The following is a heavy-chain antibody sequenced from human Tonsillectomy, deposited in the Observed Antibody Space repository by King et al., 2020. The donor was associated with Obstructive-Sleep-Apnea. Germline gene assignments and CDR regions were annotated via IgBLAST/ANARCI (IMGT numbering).Heavy chain of an antibody. D-gene: IGHD2-15*01. CDR3: AKDLQLVVAYY. CDR2: ISYDGSNK. J-gene: IGHJ4*02. CDR1: GFTFSSYD. Sequence: VQLVESGGGVVQPGRSLRLSCAASGFTFSSYDMHWVRQAPGKGLEWVAVISYDGSNKYYADFVRGRFTISRDNSKNTLYLQMNSLRPEDTAVYYCAKDLQLVVAYYWGQGTLVTVSS. V-gene: IGHV3-30*18.